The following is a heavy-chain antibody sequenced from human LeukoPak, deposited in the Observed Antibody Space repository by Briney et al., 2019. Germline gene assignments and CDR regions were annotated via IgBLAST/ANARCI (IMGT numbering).Heavy chain of an antibody. CDR3: ARALLPPGRAARAIDY. CDR1: GDSVSTNSAA. J-gene: IGHJ4*02. V-gene: IGHV6-1*01. D-gene: IGHD6-6*01. CDR2: TYYKSKWYN. Sequence: SQTLSLTCAISGDSVSTNSAAWNWIRQSPSRGLEWLGRTYYKSKWYNDYAVSVKGRITINPDTSKNQFSLKLSSVTAADTAVYYCARALLPPGRAARAIDYWGQGTLVTVSS.